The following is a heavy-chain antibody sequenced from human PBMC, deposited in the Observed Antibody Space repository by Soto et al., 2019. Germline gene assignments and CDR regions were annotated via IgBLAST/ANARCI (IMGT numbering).Heavy chain of an antibody. CDR2: INAGNGNT. CDR1: GYTFTSYA. Sequence: QVQLVQSGAEVKKPGASVKVSCKASGYTFTSYAMHWVRQAPGQRLEWMGWINAGNGNTKYSQKFQGRVTITRDTTASTAYMELSSLRSEDTAVYYCARDFTGSYLGLDYWGQGTLVTVSS. CDR3: ARDFTGSYLGLDY. V-gene: IGHV1-3*01. J-gene: IGHJ4*02. D-gene: IGHD1-26*01.